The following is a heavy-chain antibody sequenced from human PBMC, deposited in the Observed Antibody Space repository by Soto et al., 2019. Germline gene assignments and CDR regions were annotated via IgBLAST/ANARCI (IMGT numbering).Heavy chain of an antibody. V-gene: IGHV1-69*01. CDR2: IIPIFGTA. J-gene: IGHJ6*02. CDR1: GGTFSSYA. CDR3: AAGWVPTTYYYYGMDV. D-gene: IGHD1-7*01. Sequence: QVQLVQSGAEVKKPGSSVKVSCKASGGTFSSYAISWVRQAPGQGLEWMGGIIPIFGTANYAQKFQGRVTITADESTSTADMELSSLRSEDTAVYYCAAGWVPTTYYYYGMDVWGQGTTVTVSS.